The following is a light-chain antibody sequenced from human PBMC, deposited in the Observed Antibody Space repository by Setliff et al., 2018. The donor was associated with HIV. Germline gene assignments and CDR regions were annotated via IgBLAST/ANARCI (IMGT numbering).Light chain of an antibody. J-gene: IGLJ1*01. CDR2: GTK. Sequence: QSVLTQPPSVSGAPGQRVTISCTGSSSNIGAGYDVHWYQQLPGTAPKLLIYGTKFRPSGVPDRFSGSKSGTSASLAITGLQAEDEADYYCQSYDNSLSGSNVFGTGTKGTV. V-gene: IGLV1-40*01. CDR1: SSNIGAGYD. CDR3: QSYDNSLSGSNV.